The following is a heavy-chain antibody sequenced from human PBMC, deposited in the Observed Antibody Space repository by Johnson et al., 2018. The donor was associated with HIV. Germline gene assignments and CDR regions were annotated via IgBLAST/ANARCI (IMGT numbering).Heavy chain of an antibody. J-gene: IGHJ3*02. CDR1: GLTLSSYV. V-gene: IGHV3-NL1*01. CDR2: ISSGGST. CDR3: AKSLGALVVADAFDI. D-gene: IGHD3-22*01. Sequence: QVQLVESGGGVVQPGGSLRLSCAASGLTLSSYVMHWVRQAPGKGLEWVSVISSGGSTYDADSVKGRFTISRDNSKNSLNLQMNSLRAEDTALYYCAKSLGALVVADAFDIWGQGTMVTVSS.